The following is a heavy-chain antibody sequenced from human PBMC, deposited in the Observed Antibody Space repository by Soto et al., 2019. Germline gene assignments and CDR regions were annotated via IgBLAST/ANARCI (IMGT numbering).Heavy chain of an antibody. CDR2: VFYKGNT. CDR3: ARRYYFDSSGYADALHV. CDR1: GDSISSGEYY. J-gene: IGHJ3*01. D-gene: IGHD3-22*01. Sequence: QVHLQESGPGLVKPSQTLSLTCTVSGDSISSGEYYWAWIRQPPGKGLEWIGYVFYKGNTYYSPSLKSRLSIDGHTAKSQFSLRLSSVTAADTSVYYCARRYYFDSSGYADALHVWGQGTNVIVSS. V-gene: IGHV4-30-4*01.